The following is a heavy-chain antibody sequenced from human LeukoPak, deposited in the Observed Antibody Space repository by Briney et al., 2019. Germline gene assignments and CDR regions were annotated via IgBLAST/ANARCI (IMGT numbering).Heavy chain of an antibody. CDR1: GGSISSYY. Sequence: SETLSLTCTVSGGSISSYYWSWIRQPPGKGLEWIGYIYYSGSTNYNPSLKSRVTISVDTSKNQFSLKLSSVTAADTAVYYCARHHMSSWPTYYFDSWGQGTLVTVSS. V-gene: IGHV4-59*08. D-gene: IGHD6-13*01. CDR3: ARHHMSSWPTYYFDS. J-gene: IGHJ4*02. CDR2: IYYSGST.